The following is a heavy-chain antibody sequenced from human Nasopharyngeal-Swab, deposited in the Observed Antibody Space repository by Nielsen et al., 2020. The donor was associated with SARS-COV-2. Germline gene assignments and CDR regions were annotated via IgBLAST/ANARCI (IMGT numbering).Heavy chain of an antibody. Sequence: GESLKISCVASGFTFGNYWMHWVRQVPGKGLVWASHINADGSSTTYADSVKGRFTISRDNAKNTLYLQMDNLRAEDTAVYYCTRLTYYYDSSSGGWGQGTLVTVSS. J-gene: IGHJ4*02. D-gene: IGHD3-22*01. CDR2: INADGSST. CDR3: TRLTYYYDSSSGG. V-gene: IGHV3-74*01. CDR1: GFTFGNYW.